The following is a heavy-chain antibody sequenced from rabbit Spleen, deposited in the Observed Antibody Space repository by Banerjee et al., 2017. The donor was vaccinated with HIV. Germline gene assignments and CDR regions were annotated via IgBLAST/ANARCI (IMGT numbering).Heavy chain of an antibody. CDR2: IDLVFGTT. CDR3: AREKSGNQGYDL. Sequence: QEQLMESGGGLVQPGGSLKLSCKASGFDFSSYGVSWVRQAPGKGLEWIGYIDLVFGTTHYASWAKGRFTISKTSSTTVTLQMTSLTVADTATYFCAREKSGNQGYDLWGPGTLVTVS. V-gene: IGHV1S39*01. CDR1: GFDFSSYG. J-gene: IGHJ4*01. D-gene: IGHD6-1*01.